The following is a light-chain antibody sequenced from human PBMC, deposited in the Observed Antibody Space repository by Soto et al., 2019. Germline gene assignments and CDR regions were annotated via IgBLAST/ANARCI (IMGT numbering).Light chain of an antibody. CDR1: SSDVGSYNL. J-gene: IGLJ1*01. V-gene: IGLV2-23*01. CDR3: CSYAGSSTWV. Sequence: QSALTQPASVSGSPGQSITISCTGTSSDVGSYNLVSWYHQHPGKAPKLMIYEGSKRPSGVSNRFSGSKSGNTASLTISGLQAEDEADYYCCSYAGSSTWVFGTGTKLTVL. CDR2: EGS.